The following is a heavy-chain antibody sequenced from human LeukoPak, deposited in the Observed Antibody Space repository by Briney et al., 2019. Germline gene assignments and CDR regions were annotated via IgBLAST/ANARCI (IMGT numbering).Heavy chain of an antibody. J-gene: IGHJ4*02. CDR3: ARGPDIAVAGTDY. CDR1: GGSFSGYY. D-gene: IGHD6-19*01. Sequence: SETLSLTCAVYGGSFSGYYWSWIRQPPGKGLEWIVEINHSGSTNYNPSLKSRVTISVDTSKNQLSPKLSSVTAADTAVYYCARGPDIAVAGTDYWGQGTLVTVSS. CDR2: INHSGST. V-gene: IGHV4-34*01.